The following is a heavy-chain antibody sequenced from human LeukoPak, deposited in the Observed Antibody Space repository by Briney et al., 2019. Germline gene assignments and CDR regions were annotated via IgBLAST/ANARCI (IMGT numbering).Heavy chain of an antibody. CDR1: GFTFASYA. Sequence: RTGGSLRLSCAASGFTFASYALSWVRQAPGKGLEWVSAISGSGGSTYYSDSVRGRFTISRDNFKRTLFLQMNSLRAEDTAVYSCAKDPRYCSGGSCYIYFYYYMDVWGKGTTVTVSS. CDR3: AKDPRYCSGGSCYIYFYYYMDV. D-gene: IGHD2-15*01. V-gene: IGHV3-23*01. J-gene: IGHJ6*03. CDR2: ISGSGGST.